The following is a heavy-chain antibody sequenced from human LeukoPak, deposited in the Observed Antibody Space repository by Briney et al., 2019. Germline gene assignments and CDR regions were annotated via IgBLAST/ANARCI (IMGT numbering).Heavy chain of an antibody. D-gene: IGHD3-10*01. CDR1: GITFSSYA. J-gene: IGHJ4*02. CDR2: ISPSGGNT. Sequence: GGSLRLSCAASGITFSSYAMSWVRQAPGKGLEWVSSISPSGGNTHYADSVKGRFTISRDNSKNSLYLQMNSLRAEDTAVYYCASDREYYCGSGSFDYWGQGTLVTVSS. V-gene: IGHV3-23*01. CDR3: ASDREYYCGSGSFDY.